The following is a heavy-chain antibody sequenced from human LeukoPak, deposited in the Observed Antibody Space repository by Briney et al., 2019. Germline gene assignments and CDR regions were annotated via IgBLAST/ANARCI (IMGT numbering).Heavy chain of an antibody. D-gene: IGHD3-22*01. Sequence: GESLKISCKGSGYSFTSYWISWVRQMPGRGLEWMGRIDPSDSYTNYSPSFQGHVTISADKSISTAYLQWSSLKASDTAMYCCARPGYYYDSSGEHWGQGTLVTVSS. CDR1: GYSFTSYW. V-gene: IGHV5-10-1*01. CDR2: IDPSDSYT. CDR3: ARPGYYYDSSGEH. J-gene: IGHJ4*02.